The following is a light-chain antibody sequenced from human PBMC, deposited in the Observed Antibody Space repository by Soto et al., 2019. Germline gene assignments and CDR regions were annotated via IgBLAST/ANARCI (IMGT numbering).Light chain of an antibody. CDR2: DAS. V-gene: IGKV3-11*01. CDR1: QSVNSY. J-gene: IGKJ1*01. CDR3: HQRSSWPWT. Sequence: EIVSTQSPATLSLSPGERATLSCRASQSVNSYLAWYQQKPGQPPRLLIYDASTRATGIPARFSGSGSGTDFTLTISSLEPEDFAVYYCHQRSSWPWTFGQGTK.